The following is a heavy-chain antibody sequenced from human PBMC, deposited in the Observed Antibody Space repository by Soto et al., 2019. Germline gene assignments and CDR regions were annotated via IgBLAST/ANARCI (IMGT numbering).Heavy chain of an antibody. D-gene: IGHD2-2*01. CDR3: ARIVVVPAAMRVGRYYYGMDV. V-gene: IGHV1-69*13. Sequence: RASVKVSCKASGGTFSSYAISWVRQAPGQGLEWMGGIIPIFGTANYAQKFQGRVTITADESTSTAYMELSSLRSEDTAVYYCARIVVVPAAMRVGRYYYGMDVWGKGTTVTVSS. J-gene: IGHJ6*04. CDR2: IIPIFGTA. CDR1: GGTFSSYA.